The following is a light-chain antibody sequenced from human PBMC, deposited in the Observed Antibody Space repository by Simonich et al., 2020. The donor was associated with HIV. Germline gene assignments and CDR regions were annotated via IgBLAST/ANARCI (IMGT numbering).Light chain of an antibody. Sequence: VMTQSPATMSVSPGERATLSCRASQSVSSNLAWYQQKPGQAPRLLISDASNRATGIPARFSGSGSGTEFTLTISSMQSEDFALYYCQHYNNWLFTFGPGTKVDVK. J-gene: IGKJ3*01. CDR3: QHYNNWLFT. CDR1: QSVSSN. CDR2: DAS. V-gene: IGKV3-15*01.